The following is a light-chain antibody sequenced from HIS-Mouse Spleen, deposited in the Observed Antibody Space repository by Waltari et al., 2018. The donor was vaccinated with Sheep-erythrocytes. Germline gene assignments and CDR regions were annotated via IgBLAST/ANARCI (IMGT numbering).Light chain of an antibody. V-gene: IGLV3-1*01. CDR2: QDS. CDR3: QAWDSSTAWV. CDR1: KLGDKY. J-gene: IGLJ3*02. Sequence: SYELTQPPSVSVSPGQTASITCSGDKLGDKYACWYQQKPGQSPVLVNYQDSTRPSGIPERFSGSNSGNTATLTISGTQAMDEADYYCQAWDSSTAWVFGGGTKLTVL.